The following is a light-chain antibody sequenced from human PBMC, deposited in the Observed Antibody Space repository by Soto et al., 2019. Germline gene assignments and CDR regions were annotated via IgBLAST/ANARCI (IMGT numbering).Light chain of an antibody. Sequence: VLTHSPCTLSLSTEERATLSCRPSQSVTSNYLAWYQQSPGQAPRLLIFGSSIRDTGIPDRFSGSGSGTDFTLTISRLESEDFAVYYCQHYGSPPGPFGQVAKAAIK. CDR1: QSVTSNY. V-gene: IGKV3-20*01. J-gene: IGKJ1*01. CDR2: GSS. CDR3: QHYGSPPGP.